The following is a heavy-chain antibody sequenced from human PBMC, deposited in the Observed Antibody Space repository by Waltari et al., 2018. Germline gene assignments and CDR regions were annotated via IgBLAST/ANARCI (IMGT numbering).Heavy chain of an antibody. V-gene: IGHV3-48*03. CDR3: ARESSGWDANY. CDR2: ISSSGRTI. Sequence: ASGFTFSNYDMNWVRQAPGKGLVWVSYISSSGRTIYYADSVKGRFTISRDNAKNSLYLQMNSLRVEETAVYYCARESSGWDANYWGQGTLVTVSS. D-gene: IGHD6-19*01. CDR1: GFTFSNYD. J-gene: IGHJ4*02.